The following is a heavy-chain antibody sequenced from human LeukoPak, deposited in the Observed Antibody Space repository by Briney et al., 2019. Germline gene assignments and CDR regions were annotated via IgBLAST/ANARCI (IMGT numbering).Heavy chain of an antibody. J-gene: IGHJ6*03. Sequence: ASVKVSCKASGYTFTSYGINWVRQATGQGLEWMGWMNPNSGNTGYAQKFQGRVTITRNTSISTAYMELSSLRSEDTAVYYCARGIGGDYGEYYMDVWGKGTTVTVSS. V-gene: IGHV1-8*03. CDR2: MNPNSGNT. D-gene: IGHD4-17*01. CDR3: ARGIGGDYGEYYMDV. CDR1: GYTFTSYG.